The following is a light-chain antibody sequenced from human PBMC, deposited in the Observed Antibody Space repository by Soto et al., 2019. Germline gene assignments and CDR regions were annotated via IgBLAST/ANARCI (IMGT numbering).Light chain of an antibody. V-gene: IGLV2-14*03. CDR2: DVS. CDR1: SSDVGGYNY. CDR3: SSYTSSSTLVV. Sequence: QSVLTQPASVSGSPGQSITISCTGTSSDVGGYNYVSWYQHHPCKAPKLMIYDVSDRPSGVSDRFSGSKSGNTASLTISGLQAEDESDYYCSSYTSSSTLVVFGGGTKLTVL. J-gene: IGLJ2*01.